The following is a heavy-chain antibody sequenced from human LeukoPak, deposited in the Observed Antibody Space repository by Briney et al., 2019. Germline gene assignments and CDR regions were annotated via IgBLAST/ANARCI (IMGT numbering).Heavy chain of an antibody. CDR2: ISYDGSNK. V-gene: IGHV3-30*03. J-gene: IGHJ4*02. CDR1: GFTFSSYG. CDR3: ARVMGSGYYYGY. Sequence: GGSLRLSCAASGFTFSSYGMHWVRQAPGKGLEWVVVISYDGSNKYYADSVKGRFTISRDNSKNTLYLQMNSLRAEDTAVYYCARVMGSGYYYGYWGQGTLVTVSS. D-gene: IGHD3-22*01.